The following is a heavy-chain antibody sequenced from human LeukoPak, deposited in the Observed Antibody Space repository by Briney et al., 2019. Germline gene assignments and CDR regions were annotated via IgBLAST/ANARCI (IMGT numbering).Heavy chain of an antibody. D-gene: IGHD4-23*01. J-gene: IGHJ4*02. CDR2: INPNSGGT. CDR1: GYTFTGYY. CDR3: ATNSRTDFDY. Sequence: ASVKVSCKASGYTFTGYYMHWVRQAPGQGLEWMGWINPNSGGTNYAQKFQGRVTVTRDTSITTAYMELSSLTSDDTAVYYCATNSRTDFDYWGQGTLVTVSS. V-gene: IGHV1-2*02.